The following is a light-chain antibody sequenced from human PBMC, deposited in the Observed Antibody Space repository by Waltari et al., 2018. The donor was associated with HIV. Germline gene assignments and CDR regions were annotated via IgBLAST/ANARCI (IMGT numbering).Light chain of an antibody. J-gene: IGLJ1*01. Sequence: QPALTQPASVSGSPGQSITIACTGTSSGFGSFNLVSWYQQHPGKAPKLLIYEGSKRPSGVSNRFSGSKSGNTASLTISGLQAEDEADYYCCSYAGSSVYVFGTGTEVAVL. CDR1: SSGFGSFNL. V-gene: IGLV2-23*01. CDR2: EGS. CDR3: CSYAGSSVYV.